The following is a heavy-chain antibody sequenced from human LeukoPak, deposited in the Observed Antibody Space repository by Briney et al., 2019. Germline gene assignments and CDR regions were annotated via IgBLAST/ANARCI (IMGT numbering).Heavy chain of an antibody. V-gene: IGHV1-18*01. CDR3: ARGEVSASLYYFDF. CDR2: VSWYTGNT. J-gene: IGHJ4*02. D-gene: IGHD2-2*01. CDR1: GYTFTTCV. Sequence: GASVKVSCKTSGYTFTTCVVSWVRQAPGQGLEGMDWVSWYTGNTNYAERFQGRVTMTIDTSTSTVYMELTSLRSDETAVYYCARGEVSASLYYFDFWGPGTLVTVS.